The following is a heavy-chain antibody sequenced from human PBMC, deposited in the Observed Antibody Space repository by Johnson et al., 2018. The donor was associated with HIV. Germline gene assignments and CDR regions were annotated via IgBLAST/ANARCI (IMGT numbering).Heavy chain of an antibody. V-gene: IGHV3-49*03. CDR2: IRSKAYGGTI. CDR1: GFTFGDYA. Sequence: VQLVESGGGLVQPGRSLRLSCTTSGFTFGDYAMTWFRQAPGKGLEWVGFIRSKAYGGTIEYAASVKGRFTISRDNAKNALYLQMNSLRAEDTAVYYCARDEPELGDITIFGVVDDAFDIWGQGTLVTVSS. CDR3: ARDEPELGDITIFGVVDDAFDI. J-gene: IGHJ3*02. D-gene: IGHD3-3*01.